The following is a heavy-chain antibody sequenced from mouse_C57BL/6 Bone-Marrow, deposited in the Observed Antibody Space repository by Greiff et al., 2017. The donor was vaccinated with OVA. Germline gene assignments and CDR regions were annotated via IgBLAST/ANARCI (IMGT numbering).Heavy chain of an antibody. CDR2: INYDGSST. CDR1: GFTFSDYY. V-gene: IGHV5-16*01. D-gene: IGHD2-5*01. CDR3: ARDSNPMDY. J-gene: IGHJ4*01. Sequence: EVKLVESEGGLVQPGRSMKLSCTASGFTFSDYYMAWVRQVPEKGLEWVANINYDGSSTYYLDSLKSRFIISRDNAKNILYLQMSSLKSEDTATYYCARDSNPMDYWGQGTSVTVSS.